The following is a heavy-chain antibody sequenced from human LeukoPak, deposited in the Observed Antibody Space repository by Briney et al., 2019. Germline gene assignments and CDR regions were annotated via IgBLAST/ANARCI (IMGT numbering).Heavy chain of an antibody. J-gene: IGHJ4*02. CDR3: ASSNYYDSRHY. Sequence: NPSETLSLTCAVYGGSFSGYYWSWIRQPPGKGLEWIGEINHSGSTNYNPSLKSRVTISVDTSKNQFSLKLSSVTAADTAVYYCASSNYYDSRHYWGQGTLVTVSS. V-gene: IGHV4-34*01. CDR1: GGSFSGYY. CDR2: INHSGST. D-gene: IGHD3-22*01.